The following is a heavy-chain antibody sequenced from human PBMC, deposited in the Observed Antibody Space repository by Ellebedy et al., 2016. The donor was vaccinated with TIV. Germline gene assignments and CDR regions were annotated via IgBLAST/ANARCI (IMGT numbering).Heavy chain of an antibody. Sequence: GGSLRLSXAASGFTFSSNALSWVRQAPGKGLEWVAYINSGGGTIYYTDSVKGRFTISRDNAKNSVYLQMNSLRAEDTAVYYCARDDHGSGSYREPFDYWGQGILVTVSS. CDR3: ARDDHGSGSYREPFDY. CDR1: GFTFSSNA. D-gene: IGHD3-10*01. CDR2: INSGGGTI. V-gene: IGHV3-48*03. J-gene: IGHJ4*02.